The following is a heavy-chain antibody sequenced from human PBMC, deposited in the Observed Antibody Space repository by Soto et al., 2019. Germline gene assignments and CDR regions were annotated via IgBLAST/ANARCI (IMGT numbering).Heavy chain of an antibody. J-gene: IGHJ6*02. D-gene: IGHD3-9*01. CDR3: ARDHHYDILTGDYYYGMDV. CDR2: IYYSGST. Sequence: PSETLSLTCTVSGGSISSSSYYWGWIRQPPGKGLEWIGSIYYSGSTYYNPSLKSRVTISVDTSKNQFSLKLSSVTAADTAVYYCARDHHYDILTGDYYYGMDVWGQGTKVTVSS. CDR1: GGSISSSSYY. V-gene: IGHV4-39*02.